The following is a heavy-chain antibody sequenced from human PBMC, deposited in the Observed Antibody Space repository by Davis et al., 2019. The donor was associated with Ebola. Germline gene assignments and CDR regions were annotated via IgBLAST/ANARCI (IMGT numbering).Heavy chain of an antibody. J-gene: IGHJ1*01. CDR1: GGTFSSYA. V-gene: IGHV1-69*13. D-gene: IGHD6-19*01. Sequence: SVKVSCKASGGTFSSYAISWVRQAPGQGLEWMGGIIPIFGTTNYAQKFQGRVTITADESTNTAYMELSSLTSDDTAVYYCARSAAVAGTYFQHWGQGTLVTVSS. CDR3: ARSAAVAGTYFQH. CDR2: IIPIFGTT.